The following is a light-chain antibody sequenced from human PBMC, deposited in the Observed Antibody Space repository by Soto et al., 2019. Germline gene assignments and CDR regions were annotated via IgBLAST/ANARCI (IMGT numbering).Light chain of an antibody. Sequence: EIVLTQSPATLSLSPGERATISCRASQSVSSSLAWYQQKPGQAPRLLIYDASTRATGIPDRFSGSGSGTDFTLTISSLEPEDFAVYHCQQYGNSPWTFGQGTKVEIK. V-gene: IGKV3-11*01. CDR2: DAS. J-gene: IGKJ1*01. CDR3: QQYGNSPWT. CDR1: QSVSSS.